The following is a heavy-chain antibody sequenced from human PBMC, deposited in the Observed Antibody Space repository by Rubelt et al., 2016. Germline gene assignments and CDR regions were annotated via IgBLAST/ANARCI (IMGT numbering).Heavy chain of an antibody. CDR1: GFTFSNYW. CDR2: IYTGGST. J-gene: IGHJ4*02. D-gene: IGHD4/OR15-4a*01. CDR3: ASGLTTKYYFDY. Sequence: EVQLHQSGGGLVQPGGSLRLSCAASGFTFSNYWMHWVRQAPGRGLVWVSVIYTGGSTYYADSVKGRFTISRDNSENTLSLQMNSLRAEDTAVYYCASGLTTKYYFDYWGQGTLVTVSS. V-gene: IGHV3-53*01.